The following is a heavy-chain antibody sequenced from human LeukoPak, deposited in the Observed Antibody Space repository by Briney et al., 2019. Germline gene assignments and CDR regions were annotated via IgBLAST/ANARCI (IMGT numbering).Heavy chain of an antibody. V-gene: IGHV4-59*01. Sequence: PSETLSLTCTVSGVTISSYYWSWIRQPPGKGLEWIAYIYYSGSTNYNPSLKSRVTISVDTSKNQFSLKLSSVTAADTAVYYCARASGITMVRGVIITGYDYWGQGTLVTVSS. CDR2: IYYSGST. J-gene: IGHJ4*02. D-gene: IGHD3-10*01. CDR1: GVTISSYY. CDR3: ARASGITMVRGVIITGYDY.